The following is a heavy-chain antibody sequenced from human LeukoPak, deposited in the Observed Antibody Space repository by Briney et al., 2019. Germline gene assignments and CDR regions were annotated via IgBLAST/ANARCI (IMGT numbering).Heavy chain of an antibody. CDR3: ARDRRAARRWDTFDI. Sequence: GGSLRLSCAASGFSLSDYYMSWIRQAPGKGLEWISYISSSDSTIHYADSVKGRFTISRDNAKNALYVQMTSLRAEDTAGYYCARDRRAARRWDTFDIWGQGTMVTVSS. V-gene: IGHV3-11*04. CDR2: ISSSDSTI. J-gene: IGHJ3*02. D-gene: IGHD6-6*01. CDR1: GFSLSDYY.